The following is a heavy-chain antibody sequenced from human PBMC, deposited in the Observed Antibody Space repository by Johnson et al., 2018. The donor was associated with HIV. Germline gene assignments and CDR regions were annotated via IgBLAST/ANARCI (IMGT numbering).Heavy chain of an antibody. CDR1: GFTFSNAW. J-gene: IGHJ3*01. V-gene: IGHV3-15*01. CDR2: IKSITDGGTT. D-gene: IGHD1-26*01. CDR3: TRDGAIAGAATEALDL. Sequence: VQLVESGGGLVQPGRSLRLSCAASGFTFSNAWMSWVRQAPGKGLEWVGRIKSITDGGTTDYATPVKGRFTISRDDSKNTLYLQMNSLKTEDTAVYYCTRDGAIAGAATEALDLWGQGTMVIVSS.